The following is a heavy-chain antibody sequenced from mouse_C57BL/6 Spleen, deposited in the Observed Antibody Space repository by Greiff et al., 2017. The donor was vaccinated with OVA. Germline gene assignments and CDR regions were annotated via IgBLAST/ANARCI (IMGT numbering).Heavy chain of an antibody. CDR1: GYTFTSYW. D-gene: IGHD2-1*01. CDR3: VLDGNYPFAY. J-gene: IGHJ3*01. V-gene: IGHV1-5*01. CDR2: IYPGNSDT. Sequence: EVKLMESGTVLARPGASVKMSCKTSGYTFTSYWMHWVKQRPGQGLEWIGAIYPGNSDTSYNQKFKGKAKLTAVTSASTAYMELSSLTNEDSAVYYCVLDGNYPFAYWGQGTLVTVSA.